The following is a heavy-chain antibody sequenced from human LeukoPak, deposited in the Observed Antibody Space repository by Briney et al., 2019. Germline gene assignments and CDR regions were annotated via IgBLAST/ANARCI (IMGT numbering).Heavy chain of an antibody. V-gene: IGHV3-21*01. CDR2: ISSSSSYI. D-gene: IGHD2-15*01. CDR3: AKARTCSGGSCLNWFDP. CDR1: GFTFSSYS. J-gene: IGHJ5*02. Sequence: GGSLRLSCAASGFTFSSYSMNWVRQAPGKGLEWVSPISSSSSYIYYADSVKGRFTISRDNAKNSLYLQMNSLRAEDTAVYYCAKARTCSGGSCLNWFDPWGQGTLVTVSS.